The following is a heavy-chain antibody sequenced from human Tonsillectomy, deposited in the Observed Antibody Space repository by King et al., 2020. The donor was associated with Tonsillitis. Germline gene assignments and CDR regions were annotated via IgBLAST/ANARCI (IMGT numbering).Heavy chain of an antibody. V-gene: IGHV3-23*04. CDR3: AKVPTVVVPAAMNYYYYSGMDV. CDR1: GFTFSSYA. D-gene: IGHD2-2*01. J-gene: IGHJ6*02. CDR2: ISGIGGST. Sequence: VQLVESGGGLVQPGGSLRLSCAASGFTFSSYAMSWVRQAPGKGLEWVSAISGIGGSTYYADSVKGRCTISRDNSKNTLYLQMNSLRAEDTAVYYFAKVPTVVVPAAMNYYYYSGMDVWGQGTTVTVSS.